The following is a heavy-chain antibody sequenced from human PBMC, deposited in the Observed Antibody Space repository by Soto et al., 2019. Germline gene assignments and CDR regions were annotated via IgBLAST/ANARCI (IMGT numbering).Heavy chain of an antibody. CDR2: IYYSGST. CDR1: GGSISSYY. CDR3: GRVEYFLITRRPPRSTL. Sequence: PSMTLSLTCTVSGGSISSYYWSWIRQPPGKGLEWIGHIYYSGSTNYNPSLKGRVTISVDTSKNQFSLKLSSVTAADTAVYYCGRVEYFLITRRPPRSTLW. V-gene: IGHV4-59*01. D-gene: IGHD3-9*01. J-gene: IGHJ2*01.